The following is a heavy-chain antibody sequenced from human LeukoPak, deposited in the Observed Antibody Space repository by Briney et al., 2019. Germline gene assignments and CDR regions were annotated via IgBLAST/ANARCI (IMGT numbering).Heavy chain of an antibody. J-gene: IGHJ4*02. D-gene: IGHD3-10*01. CDR3: AKDYYGSDLYYFDY. CDR1: GFTFDDYA. CDR2: ISWNSGSI. Sequence: GGSLRLSCAASGFTFDDYAMHWVRQAPGKGLEWVSGISWNSGSIGYADSVKGRFTISRDNAKNSLYLQMNSLRAEDTALYYCAKDYYGSDLYYFDYWGQGTLVTVSS. V-gene: IGHV3-9*01.